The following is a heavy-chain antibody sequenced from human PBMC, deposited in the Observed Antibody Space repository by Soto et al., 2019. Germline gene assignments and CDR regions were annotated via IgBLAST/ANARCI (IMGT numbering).Heavy chain of an antibody. V-gene: IGHV3-15*07. CDR3: TVRAGKHYYDSRGYYNHYYYYGMDV. J-gene: IGHJ6*02. Sequence: GGSLRLSCAASGFTFSNAWMNWVRQAPGKGLEWVGRIKSKTDGGTTDYAAPVKGRFTISRDDSKNTLYLQMDSLKTEDTAVYYCTVRAGKHYYDSRGYYNHYYYYGMDVWGQGTTVTVSS. CDR2: IKSKTDGGTT. D-gene: IGHD3-22*01. CDR1: GFTFSNAW.